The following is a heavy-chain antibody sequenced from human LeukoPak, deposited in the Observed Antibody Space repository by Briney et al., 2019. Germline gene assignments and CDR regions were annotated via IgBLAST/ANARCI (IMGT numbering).Heavy chain of an antibody. Sequence: ASVKVSCKASGYTFTGYYMHWVRQAPGQGLEWMGRINPNSGGTNYAQKFQGRVTMTRDTSISTAYMELRSLRSDDTAVYYCARASDEWELRLDYWGQGTLVTVSS. CDR1: GYTFTGYY. CDR2: INPNSGGT. D-gene: IGHD1-26*01. J-gene: IGHJ4*02. V-gene: IGHV1-2*06. CDR3: ARASDEWELRLDY.